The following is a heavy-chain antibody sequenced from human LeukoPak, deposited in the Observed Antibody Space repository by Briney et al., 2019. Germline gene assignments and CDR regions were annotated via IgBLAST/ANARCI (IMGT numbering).Heavy chain of an antibody. D-gene: IGHD4-17*01. CDR2: IKHDGSDS. CDR3: ARDRRPTIYGGLDS. Sequence: PGRSLRLSCAASGFTFSDYYMSWIRQAPGKGLEWVADIKHDGSDSFYADSVKGRFTISRDNSENSLYLQMHSLRVEDTAIYFCARDRRPTIYGGLDSWGQGTVVTVS. CDR1: GFTFSDYY. J-gene: IGHJ4*02. V-gene: IGHV3-7*01.